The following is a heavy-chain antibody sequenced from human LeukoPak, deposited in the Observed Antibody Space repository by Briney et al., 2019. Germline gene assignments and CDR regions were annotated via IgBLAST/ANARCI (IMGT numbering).Heavy chain of an antibody. D-gene: IGHD6-19*01. Sequence: PGGSLRLSCAASGFTFSSYAMSWVRQAPGKGLEWVSGINWNGGSTGYADSVKGRFTISRDNAKNSLYLQMNSLRAEDTALYYCARRAVAGTPGGYNWFDPWGQGTLVTVSS. V-gene: IGHV3-20*04. CDR1: GFTFSSYA. J-gene: IGHJ5*02. CDR2: INWNGGST. CDR3: ARRAVAGTPGGYNWFDP.